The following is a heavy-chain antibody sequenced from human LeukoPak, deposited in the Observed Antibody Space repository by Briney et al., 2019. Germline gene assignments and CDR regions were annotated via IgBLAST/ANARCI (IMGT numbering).Heavy chain of an antibody. CDR3: TRDSANYHFAY. CDR1: GFTVKDNF. V-gene: IGHV3-66*01. Sequence: GGSLRLSCAASGFTVKDNFMSWVRQAPGKGLEWVSVLYSGGATYYADSVKGRFTISRDNSKNIVFLQMNDLRTEDTAFYYCTRDSANYHFAYRGQGALVTVSS. D-gene: IGHD4/OR15-4a*01. J-gene: IGHJ4*02. CDR2: LYSGGAT.